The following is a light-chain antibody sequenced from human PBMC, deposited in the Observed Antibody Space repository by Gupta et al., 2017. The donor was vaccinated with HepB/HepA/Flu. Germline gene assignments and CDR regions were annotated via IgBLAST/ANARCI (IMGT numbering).Light chain of an antibody. CDR2: SND. V-gene: IGLV1-44*01. CDR3: ASWDFTLRGAV. J-gene: IGLJ2*01. CDR1: SSNVGNHV. Sequence: QSVLTQPPSVSGTPGPKVAISCSGGSSNVGNHVVNWYQQVPGTSPKLLIYSNDQRPSGVPGRFSGSKSGTSASLAISGLQSEDEAVYYCASWDFTLRGAVIGGGTSLTVL.